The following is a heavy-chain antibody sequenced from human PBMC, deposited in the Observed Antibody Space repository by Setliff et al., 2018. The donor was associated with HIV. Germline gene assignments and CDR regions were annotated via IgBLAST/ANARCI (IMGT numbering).Heavy chain of an antibody. CDR2: INTANANT. J-gene: IGHJ4*02. CDR3: ARDMQDNNSFGPNSNLGY. D-gene: IGHD5-18*01. CDR1: GYTFSNYA. Sequence: ASVKVSCKSSGYTFSNYALHWVRQAPGQRLEWMGWINTANANTKYSQKFQGRATITRDTSASTAYIELSSLRSEDTAVYFCARDMQDNNSFGPNSNLGYWGQGTQVTVPS. V-gene: IGHV1-3*04.